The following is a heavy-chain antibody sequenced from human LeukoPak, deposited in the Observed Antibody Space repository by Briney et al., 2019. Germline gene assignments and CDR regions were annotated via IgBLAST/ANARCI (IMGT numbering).Heavy chain of an antibody. D-gene: IGHD3-10*01. V-gene: IGHV1-2*02. CDR3: ARPQRITMVRGVAQQNNWFDP. Sequence: GASVKVSCKASGYTFTGYYMHWVRQAPGQGLEWMGWINPNSGGKNYAQKFQGRVTMTRDTSISTAYMELSRLRSDDTAVYYCARPQRITMVRGVAQQNNWFDPWGQGTLVTVSS. CDR1: GYTFTGYY. CDR2: INPNSGGK. J-gene: IGHJ5*02.